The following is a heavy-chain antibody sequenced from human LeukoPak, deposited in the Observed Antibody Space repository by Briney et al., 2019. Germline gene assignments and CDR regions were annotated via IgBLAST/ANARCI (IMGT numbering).Heavy chain of an antibody. V-gene: IGHV3-23*01. Sequence: QPGGSLRLSCAASGFTFSSYAMSWVRQAPGKGLEWVSAISGSGGSTYYADSVKGRFTISRDNSKNTLYLQMNSLRAEDTAVYYCAKDIVLGDCSGGSCQSDSDYWGQGTLVTVSS. CDR1: GFTFSSYA. J-gene: IGHJ4*02. CDR3: AKDIVLGDCSGGSCQSDSDY. CDR2: ISGSGGST. D-gene: IGHD2-15*01.